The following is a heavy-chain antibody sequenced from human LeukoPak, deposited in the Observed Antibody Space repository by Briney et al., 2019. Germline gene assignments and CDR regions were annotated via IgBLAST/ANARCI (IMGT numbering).Heavy chain of an antibody. CDR1: GFTFSSYA. D-gene: IGHD3-10*01. Sequence: GGSLRLSCAASGFTFSSYAMSWVRQAPGKGLEWVSAISGSGGGTYYADSVKGRFTISRDNSKNTLYLQMNSLRAEDTAVYYCAKDQEKYYYGSGSYHPSYYYYYGMDVWGQGTTVTVSS. CDR2: ISGSGGGT. V-gene: IGHV3-23*01. J-gene: IGHJ6*02. CDR3: AKDQEKYYYGSGSYHPSYYYYYGMDV.